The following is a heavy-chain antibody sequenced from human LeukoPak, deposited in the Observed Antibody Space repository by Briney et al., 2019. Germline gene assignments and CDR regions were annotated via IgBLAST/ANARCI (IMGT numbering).Heavy chain of an antibody. J-gene: IGHJ3*02. CDR1: GFTFSSYS. Sequence: NPGGSLRLSCAASGFTFSSYSMNWVRQAPGKGVEWVSSISSSSSYIYYADSVKGRFTISRDNAKNSLYLQMNSLRAEDTAVYYCARDTKYQPLYSAFDIWGQGTMVTVSS. D-gene: IGHD2-2*02. CDR3: ARDTKYQPLYSAFDI. CDR2: ISSSSSYI. V-gene: IGHV3-21*01.